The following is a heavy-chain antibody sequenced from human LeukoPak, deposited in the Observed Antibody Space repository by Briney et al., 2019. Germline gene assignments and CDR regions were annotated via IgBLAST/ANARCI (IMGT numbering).Heavy chain of an antibody. Sequence: GGSLTLFCTASGFTFSGYSMNWLRQAPGKGLEWVSSISSSSSYIYYADSVKGRFTISRDNAKNSLYLQMNSLRAEDTAVYYCARAFMYSSSWDDYWGQGTLVTVSS. V-gene: IGHV3-21*01. D-gene: IGHD6-13*01. CDR2: ISSSSSYI. J-gene: IGHJ4*02. CDR1: GFTFSGYS. CDR3: ARAFMYSSSWDDY.